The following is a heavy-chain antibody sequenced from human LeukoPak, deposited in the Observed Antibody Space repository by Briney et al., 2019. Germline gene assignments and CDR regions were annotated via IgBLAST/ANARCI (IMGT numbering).Heavy chain of an antibody. J-gene: IGHJ4*02. CDR2: ISYDGSNK. D-gene: IGHD6-13*01. Sequence: LSLTCGVHGGSFSSYYWTWIRQAPGKGLEWVAVISYDGSNKYYADSVKGRFTISRDNSKNTLYLQMNSLRAEDTAVYYCARTLVGIAAAGIFDYWGQGTLVTVSS. CDR3: ARTLVGIAAAGIFDY. CDR1: GGSFSSYY. V-gene: IGHV3-30-3*01.